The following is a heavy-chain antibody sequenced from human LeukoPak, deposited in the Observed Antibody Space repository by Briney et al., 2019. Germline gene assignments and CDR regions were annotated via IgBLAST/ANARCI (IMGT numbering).Heavy chain of an antibody. CDR1: GFNFSTYG. CDR3: ARDVSGTDKDVRFDY. D-gene: IGHD1-1*01. V-gene: IGHV3-21*01. Sequence: GGSLRLSCAASGFNFSTYGIHWVRQAPGKGLEWVSSISSSSSYIYYADSVKGRFTISRDNAKNSLYLQMNSLRAEDTAVYYCARDVSGTDKDVRFDYWGQGTLVTVSS. CDR2: ISSSSSYI. J-gene: IGHJ4*02.